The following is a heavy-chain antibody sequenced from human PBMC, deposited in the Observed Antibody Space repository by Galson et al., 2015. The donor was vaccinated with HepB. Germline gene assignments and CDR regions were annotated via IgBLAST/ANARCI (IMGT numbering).Heavy chain of an antibody. CDR1: GYTFTSYD. J-gene: IGHJ4*02. CDR3: ARGYGIYFDN. Sequence: SVKVSCKASGYTFTSYDIDWVRQASGQGLELVGWMNSNSGNAGSAQRFQGRVTMTRDTSINTAYMELSSLTSEDTAVYYCARGYGIYFDNWGQGTLVTVSS. D-gene: IGHD4-17*01. CDR2: MNSNSGNA. V-gene: IGHV1-8*01.